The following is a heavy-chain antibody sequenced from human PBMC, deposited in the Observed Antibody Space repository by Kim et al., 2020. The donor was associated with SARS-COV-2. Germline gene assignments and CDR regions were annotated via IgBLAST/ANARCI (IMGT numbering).Heavy chain of an antibody. V-gene: IGHV3-48*02. CDR2: TI. J-gene: IGHJ4*02. CDR3: ARDRVGAFDY. D-gene: IGHD1-26*01. Sequence: TIYYADSVKGRFTISRDNAKNSLYLQMNSLRDEDTAVYYCARDRVGAFDYWGQGTLVTVSS.